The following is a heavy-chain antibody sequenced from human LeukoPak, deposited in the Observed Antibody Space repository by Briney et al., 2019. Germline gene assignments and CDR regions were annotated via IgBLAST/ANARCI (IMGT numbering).Heavy chain of an antibody. D-gene: IGHD5-18*01. CDR2: IYYSGST. J-gene: IGHJ6*02. CDR3: ARDLGYSYGYDSGYYYAMDV. CDR1: GDSVSRFY. V-gene: IGHV4-59*02. Sequence: SETLSLTCSVSGDSVSRFYWSWIRQPPGKGLEWIGYIYYSGSTNYNPSLKSRVTISVDTSKNQFSLKLSSVTAADTAVYYCARDLGYSYGYDSGYYYAMDVWGQGTTVTVSS.